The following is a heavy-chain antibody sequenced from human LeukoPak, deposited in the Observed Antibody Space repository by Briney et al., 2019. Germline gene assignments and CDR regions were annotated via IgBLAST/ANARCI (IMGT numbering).Heavy chain of an antibody. CDR1: GGSISSYY. V-gene: IGHV4-59*01. J-gene: IGHJ3*02. CDR3: ARALRDYDYVWGSFHAFDI. Sequence: PSETLSLTCTVSGGSISSYYWSWIRQPPGKGLEWIGYIYYSGSTNYNPSLKSRVTISVDTSKNQFSLKLSSVTAADTAVYYCARALRDYDYVWGSFHAFDIWGQGQWSPSLQ. CDR2: IYYSGST. D-gene: IGHD3-16*01.